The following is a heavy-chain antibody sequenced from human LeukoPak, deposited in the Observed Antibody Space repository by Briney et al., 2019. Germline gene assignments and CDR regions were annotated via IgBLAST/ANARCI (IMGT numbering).Heavy chain of an antibody. V-gene: IGHV3-30-3*01. CDR1: GFTFSSYA. Sequence: GGSLRLSCAASGFTFSSYAMHWVRQAPGKGPEWVAVISYDGSNKYYADSVKGRFTISRDNSKNTLYLQMNSLRAEDTAVYYCARDNYYDSSGYYLDYWGQGTLVTVSS. J-gene: IGHJ4*02. CDR2: ISYDGSNK. D-gene: IGHD3-22*01. CDR3: ARDNYYDSSGYYLDY.